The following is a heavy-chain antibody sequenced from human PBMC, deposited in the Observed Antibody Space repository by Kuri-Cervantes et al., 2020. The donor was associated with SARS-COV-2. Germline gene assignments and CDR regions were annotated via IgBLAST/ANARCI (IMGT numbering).Heavy chain of an antibody. D-gene: IGHD3-3*01. CDR3: ARAPYYDYPGSYYYMDV. V-gene: IGHV4-4*07. CDR1: GGSISSYY. CDR2: IYTSGST. J-gene: IGHJ6*03. Sequence: ESLKISCTVSGGSISSYYWSWIRQPAGKGLEWIGRIYTSGSTNYNPSLKSRVTMSVDTSKNQFSLKLSSVTAADTAVYYCARAPYYDYPGSYYYMDVWGKGTTVTVSS.